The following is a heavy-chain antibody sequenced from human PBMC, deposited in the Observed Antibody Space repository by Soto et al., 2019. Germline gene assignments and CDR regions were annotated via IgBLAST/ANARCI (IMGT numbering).Heavy chain of an antibody. CDR1: GFTFSSES. J-gene: IGHJ5*02. D-gene: IGHD6-13*01. Sequence: GGSLRLSCAASGFTFSSESMNWVRQAPGKGLEWVSSISSSSSYIYYADSVKGRFTISRDNAKNSLYLQMNSLRAEDTAVYYCACGYSSSWYWFDPWGQGTLVTVSS. V-gene: IGHV3-21*01. CDR3: ACGYSSSWYWFDP. CDR2: ISSSSSYI.